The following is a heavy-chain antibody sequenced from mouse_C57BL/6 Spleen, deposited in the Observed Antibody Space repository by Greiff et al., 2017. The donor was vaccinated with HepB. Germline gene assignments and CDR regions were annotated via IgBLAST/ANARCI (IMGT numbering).Heavy chain of an antibody. CDR1: GFTFSDYG. V-gene: IGHV5-17*01. CDR3: AKKHYGSRGDYFDY. J-gene: IGHJ2*01. Sequence: EVQLQQSGGGLVKPGGSLKLSCAASGFTFSDYGMHWVRQAPEKGLEWVAYISSGSSTIYYADTVKGRFTISRDNAKNTLFLQMTSLRSEDQAMYYCAKKHYGSRGDYFDYWGQGTTLTVSS. CDR2: ISSGSSTI. D-gene: IGHD1-1*01.